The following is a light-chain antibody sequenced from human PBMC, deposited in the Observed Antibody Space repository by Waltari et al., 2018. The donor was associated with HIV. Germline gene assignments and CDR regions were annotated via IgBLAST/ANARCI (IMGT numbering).Light chain of an antibody. V-gene: IGKV3-11*01. Sequence: EIVLPQSPATLSLSPGERATLSCRASQSVNSFLAWYQQKPGQAPRLLIYDASNRATGIPARFSGSASGTDFTLTISSLEPEDFAVYYCQQRSSWPPTFGQGTKVEIK. J-gene: IGKJ1*01. CDR3: QQRSSWPPT. CDR1: QSVNSF. CDR2: DAS.